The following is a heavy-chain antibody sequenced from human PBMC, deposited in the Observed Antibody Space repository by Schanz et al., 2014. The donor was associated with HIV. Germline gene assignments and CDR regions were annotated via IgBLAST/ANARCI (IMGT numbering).Heavy chain of an antibody. Sequence: QVQLQQWGAGLLKPSETLSLTCAVYGGSFSDYYWSWIRQPPGKGLEWIGEINHSGSTNYNPSLSSRVTIPVATPKRLFPLNLSSVPAADTAVYYCAREGTKRFFDWSTRDCFDPWGQGTLVTVSS. CDR3: AREGTKRFFDWSTRDCFDP. V-gene: IGHV4-34*01. J-gene: IGHJ5*02. CDR2: INHSGST. D-gene: IGHD3-9*01. CDR1: GGSFSDYY.